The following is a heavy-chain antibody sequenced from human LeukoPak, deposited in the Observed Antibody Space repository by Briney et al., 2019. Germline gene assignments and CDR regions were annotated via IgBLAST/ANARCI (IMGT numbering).Heavy chain of an antibody. Sequence: SETLSLTCTVSGGSISSSSYYWGWIRQPPGKGLEWIGSIYYSGSTYYNPSLKSRVTISVDTSKNQFSLKLSSVTAADTAVYYCARNCGRFRGGGSCYPNPLDYWGQGTLVTVSS. V-gene: IGHV4-39*01. CDR3: ARNCGRFRGGGSCYPNPLDY. D-gene: IGHD2-15*01. CDR2: IYYSGST. CDR1: GGSISSSSYY. J-gene: IGHJ4*02.